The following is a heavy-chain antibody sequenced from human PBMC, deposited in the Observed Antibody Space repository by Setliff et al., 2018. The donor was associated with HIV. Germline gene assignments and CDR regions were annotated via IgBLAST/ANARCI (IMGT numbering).Heavy chain of an antibody. D-gene: IGHD6-13*01. J-gene: IGHJ3*02. Sequence: PSETLSLTCTVSGGSISSYYWSWIRQPPGKGLEWVGYIYYSGDTNYNPSLKSRVTISVDTSKNQFSLKVNSMTAADTAVYYCARYWQQLGAYAFDIWGQGTMVTVS. CDR2: IYYSGDT. CDR1: GGSISSYY. CDR3: ARYWQQLGAYAFDI. V-gene: IGHV4-59*01.